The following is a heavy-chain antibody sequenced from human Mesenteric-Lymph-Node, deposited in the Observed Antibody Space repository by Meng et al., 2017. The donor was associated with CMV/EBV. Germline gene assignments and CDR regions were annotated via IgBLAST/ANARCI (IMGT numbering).Heavy chain of an antibody. D-gene: IGHD6-6*01. Sequence: SETLSLTCTVSGGSISSSSYYWGWIRQPPGKGLEWIGSIYYSGSTYYNPSLKSRVTISVDTSKNQFSLKLSSVTAADTAVYYCARGVAAHPDYYYYYGMDVWGQGTTVTVSS. CDR1: GGSISSSSYY. CDR3: ARGVAAHPDYYYYYGMDV. V-gene: IGHV4-39*01. J-gene: IGHJ6*02. CDR2: IYYSGST.